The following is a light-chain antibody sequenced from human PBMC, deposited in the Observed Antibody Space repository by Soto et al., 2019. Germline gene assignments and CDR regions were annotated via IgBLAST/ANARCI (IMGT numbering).Light chain of an antibody. Sequence: ETVLTQSPATLSLSPGERATLPGGPSQRVSSYLAWYQQKPGQAPRLLIYDASNRATGIPARFSGSWSGTDFTLTISSLEPEDYAVYYCQQRANWPLTFGQGTKLEIK. CDR3: QQRANWPLT. CDR1: QRVSSY. CDR2: DAS. J-gene: IGKJ2*01. V-gene: IGKV3-11*01.